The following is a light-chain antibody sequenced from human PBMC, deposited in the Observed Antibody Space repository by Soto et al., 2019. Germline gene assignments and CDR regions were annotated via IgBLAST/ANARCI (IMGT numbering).Light chain of an antibody. CDR2: ENN. Sequence: NFMLTQPHSVSESPGKTLSISCTRSSGSIANNYVQWYQQRPGSAPTTVIYENNQRLSGVPDRFSGSTDGSSNSASLTISGLQTEDEADYYCQSYDSDFVVFGGGTNHTVL. V-gene: IGLV6-57*04. J-gene: IGLJ2*01. CDR1: SGSIANNY. CDR3: QSYDSDFVV.